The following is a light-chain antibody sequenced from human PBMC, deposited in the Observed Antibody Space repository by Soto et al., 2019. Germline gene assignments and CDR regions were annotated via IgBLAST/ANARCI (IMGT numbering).Light chain of an antibody. CDR1: SSNIGSNT. Sequence: QSVLTQPPSGSGIPGQRVTIPCSGSSSNIGSNTVSWYQQLPGTAPRLLIYSNNQRPSGVPDRFSGFKSGTSASLAVSGLQSEDEADYYCAAWDDRLNGYVFGTGTKLTVL. CDR3: AAWDDRLNGYV. J-gene: IGLJ1*01. CDR2: SNN. V-gene: IGLV1-44*01.